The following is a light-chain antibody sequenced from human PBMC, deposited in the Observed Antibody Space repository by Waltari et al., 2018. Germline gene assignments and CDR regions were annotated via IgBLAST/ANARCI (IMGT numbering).Light chain of an antibody. CDR2: KIS. CDR3: MRATQQRT. CDR1: QSLLHSDGNTY. Sequence: DTVLTQTPLSLPVTLGQSASISCRSSQSLLHSDGNTYLSWLHKRPGQPPRLLIYKISNRFSGVPDRFSGIGAWTYFTLKISAVEAEDVGVYYCMRATQQRTLGQGTRVEIK. V-gene: IGKV2-24*01. J-gene: IGKJ1*01.